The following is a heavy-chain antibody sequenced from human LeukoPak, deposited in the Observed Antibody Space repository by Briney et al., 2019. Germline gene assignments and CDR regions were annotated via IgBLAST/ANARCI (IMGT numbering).Heavy chain of an antibody. CDR2: IYYSGST. Sequence: WVRQAPGKGLEWIGSIYYSGSTYYNPSLKSRVTISVDTSKNQFSLKLSSVTATDTAVYYCARHGELGYNWFDPWGQGTLVTVSS. D-gene: IGHD7-27*01. CDR3: ARHGELGYNWFDP. J-gene: IGHJ5*02. V-gene: IGHV4-39*01.